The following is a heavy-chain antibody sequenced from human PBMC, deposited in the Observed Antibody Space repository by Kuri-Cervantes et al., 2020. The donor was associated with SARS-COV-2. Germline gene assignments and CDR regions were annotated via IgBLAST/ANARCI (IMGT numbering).Heavy chain of an antibody. CDR1: GGSFSGYY. D-gene: IGHD3-22*01. V-gene: IGHV4-34*01. CDR2: INHSGST. CDR3: ARATYYYDSSGYYSDY. J-gene: IGHJ4*02. Sequence: GSLRLSCTVSGGSFSGYYWSWIRQPPGKGLEWIGEINHSGSTNYNPSLKSRVTISVDTSKNQFSLKLSSVTAADTAVYYCARATYYYDSSGYYSDYWGQGTLVTVSS.